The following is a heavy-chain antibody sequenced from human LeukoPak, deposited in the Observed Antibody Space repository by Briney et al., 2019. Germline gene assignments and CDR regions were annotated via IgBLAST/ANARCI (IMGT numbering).Heavy chain of an antibody. CDR2: ISSSSSYI. CDR1: GFTFSSYS. D-gene: IGHD5-12*01. J-gene: IGHJ4*02. V-gene: IGHV3-21*01. Sequence: GGSLRLSCAASGFTFSSYSMNWVRQAPGKGLEWVSSISSSSSYIYYADSVKGRFTISRDNAKNSLYLQMNSLRAEDTAVYYCARVRYSGYDFSHPYYFDYWGQGTLVTVSS. CDR3: ARVRYSGYDFSHPYYFDY.